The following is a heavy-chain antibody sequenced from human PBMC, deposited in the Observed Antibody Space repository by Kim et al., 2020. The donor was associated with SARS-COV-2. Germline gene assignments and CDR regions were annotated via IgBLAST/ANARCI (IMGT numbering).Heavy chain of an antibody. CDR3: ARFATPGGPIQLWLRDYYYYMDV. CDR2: IYYSGST. V-gene: IGHV4-59*01. CDR1: GGSISSYY. J-gene: IGHJ6*03. D-gene: IGHD5-18*01. Sequence: SETLSLTCTVSGGSISSYYWSWIRQPPGKGLEWIGYIYYSGSTNYNPSLKSRVTISVDTSKNQFSLKLSSVTAADTAVYYCARFATPGGPIQLWLRDYYYYMDVWGKGTTVTVSS.